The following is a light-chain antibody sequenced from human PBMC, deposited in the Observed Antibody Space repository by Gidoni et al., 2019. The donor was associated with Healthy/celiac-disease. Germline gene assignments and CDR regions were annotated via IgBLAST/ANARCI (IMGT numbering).Light chain of an antibody. V-gene: IGKV1-39*01. J-gene: IGKJ1*01. Sequence: DIQMTQSPSSLSASVGDRVTITCRASQSISSYLNWYQQKPGKAPKLLIYDASSLQSGVPSRFSGRGSGRDFTLTISSLQPEDFATYYGQQSYSTPRTFGQGTKVEIK. CDR1: QSISSY. CDR2: DAS. CDR3: QQSYSTPRT.